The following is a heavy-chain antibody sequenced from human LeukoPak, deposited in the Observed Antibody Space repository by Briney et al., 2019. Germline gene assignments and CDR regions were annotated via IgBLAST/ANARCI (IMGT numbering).Heavy chain of an antibody. CDR1: GFIYSSFW. Sequence: GGSLRLSCAASGFIYSSFWMSWVRQAPGKGLEGVANIEPYGSGKNYVDSVRGRFTISRDNAKNSLYLQMNGVRVEDSAVYYCARSLWPEDYWGQGTLVTVSS. J-gene: IGHJ4*02. V-gene: IGHV3-7*01. CDR2: IEPYGSGK. CDR3: ARSLWPEDY. D-gene: IGHD2-21*01.